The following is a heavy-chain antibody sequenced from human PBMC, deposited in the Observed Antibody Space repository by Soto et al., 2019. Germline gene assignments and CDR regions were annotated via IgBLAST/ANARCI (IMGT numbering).Heavy chain of an antibody. V-gene: IGHV3-33*01. CDR3: ARELYVIQNHYGMDV. CDR1: GFTFSSYG. J-gene: IGHJ6*02. CDR2: IWYDGSNK. Sequence: LRLSCAASGFTFSSYGMHWVRQAPGKGLEWVAVIWYDGSNKYYADSVKGRFTISRDNSKNTLYLQMNSLRAEDTAVYYCARELYVIQNHYGMDVWGQGTTVTVSS. D-gene: IGHD5-18*01.